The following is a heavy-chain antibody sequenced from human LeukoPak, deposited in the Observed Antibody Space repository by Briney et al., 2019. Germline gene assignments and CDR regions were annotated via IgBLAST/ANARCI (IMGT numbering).Heavy chain of an antibody. CDR2: ISYDGSNK. CDR3: ARDYSSSWYGSRSGKYYFDY. V-gene: IGHV3-30*03. J-gene: IGHJ4*02. D-gene: IGHD6-13*01. Sequence: GGSLRLSCAASGFTFSSYGMHWVRQAPGKGLEWVAVISYDGSNKYYADSVKGRFTISRDNSKNTLYLQMNSLGAEDTAVYYCARDYSSSWYGSRSGKYYFDYWGQGTLVTVSS. CDR1: GFTFSSYG.